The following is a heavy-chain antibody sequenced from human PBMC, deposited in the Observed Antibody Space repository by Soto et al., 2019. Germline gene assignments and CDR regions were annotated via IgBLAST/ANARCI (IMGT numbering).Heavy chain of an antibody. D-gene: IGHD3-16*01. Sequence: GGSLRLSCAASGFTFNNYAMSWVRQAPGKGLEWVSSISGGGSSTYYADYVKGRFTISRDNSKNTLYLQMNSLRAEDTAVYYCAKVPGYDYVWGTYYYFDYWGLGAQVTVSS. CDR3: AKVPGYDYVWGTYYYFDY. CDR2: ISGGGSST. J-gene: IGHJ4*02. CDR1: GFTFNNYA. V-gene: IGHV3-23*01.